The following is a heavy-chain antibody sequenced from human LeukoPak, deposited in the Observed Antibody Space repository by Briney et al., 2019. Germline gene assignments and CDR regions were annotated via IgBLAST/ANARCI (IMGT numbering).Heavy chain of an antibody. CDR1: GFTFSSHW. V-gene: IGHV3-7*01. Sequence: PGGSLRLSCAASGFTFSSHWMSWVRQAPGKGLEWVANIKQDGSEKYYVDSVKGRFTISRDNAKNSLYLQINSLRAEDTAVYYCARDPNYYGSGSFDYWGQGTLVTVSS. CDR3: ARDPNYYGSGSFDY. D-gene: IGHD3-10*01. CDR2: IKQDGSEK. J-gene: IGHJ4*02.